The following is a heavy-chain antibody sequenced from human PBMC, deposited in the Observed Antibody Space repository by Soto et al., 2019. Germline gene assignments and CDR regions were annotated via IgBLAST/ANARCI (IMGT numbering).Heavy chain of an antibody. V-gene: IGHV3-21*06. CDR3: ARESEDLTSNFDY. Sequence: GGSLRLSCAASGFTFTRYSMNWVRQAPGKGLEWVSSVSSTTNYIYYGDSMKGRFTISRDNAKNSLYLEMNSLRAEDTAVYYCARESEDLTSNFDYWGQGTLVTVSS. CDR2: VSSTTNYI. CDR1: GFTFTRYS. J-gene: IGHJ4*02.